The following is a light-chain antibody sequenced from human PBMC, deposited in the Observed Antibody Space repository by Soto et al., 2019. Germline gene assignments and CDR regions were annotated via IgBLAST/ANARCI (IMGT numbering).Light chain of an antibody. CDR3: QQYGGSPRT. CDR2: DAS. Sequence: EIVLTQSPATLSLSPGERATLSCRASQSVSSYLAWYQQKPGQAPRLLIYDASNRATGIPARFSGGGSGTDFTLTISRLEPEDFAVYYCQQYGGSPRTFGQGTKVE. CDR1: QSVSSY. V-gene: IGKV3-11*01. J-gene: IGKJ1*01.